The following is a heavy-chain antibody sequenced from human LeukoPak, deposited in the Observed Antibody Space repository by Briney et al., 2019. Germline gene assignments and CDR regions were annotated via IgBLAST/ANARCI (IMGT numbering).Heavy chain of an antibody. J-gene: IGHJ4*02. CDR2: VDPEDGET. D-gene: IGHD5-24*01. V-gene: IGHV1-69-2*01. CDR1: GYTFTDYY. Sequence: XKVSGYTFTDYYMHWVQQAPGKGLEWMGLVDPEDGETIYAEKFQGRVTITADTSTDTAYMELSSLRSDDTAVYYCATDRRDGYTDPFDYWGQGTLVTVSS. CDR3: ATDRRDGYTDPFDY.